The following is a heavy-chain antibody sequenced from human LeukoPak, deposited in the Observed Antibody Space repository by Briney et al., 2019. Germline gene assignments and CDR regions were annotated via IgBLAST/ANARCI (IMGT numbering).Heavy chain of an antibody. CDR1: GGSISSYY. Sequence: PSETLSLTCTVSGGSISSYYWSWIRQPPGKGLEWIGYIYYSGSTNYNPSLKSRVTISVDTSKNQFSLKLSSVTAADTAVYYCARGVVSILWWESDWFDPWAREPWSPSPQ. J-gene: IGHJ5*02. D-gene: IGHD2-21*01. V-gene: IGHV4-59*01. CDR3: ARGVVSILWWESDWFDP. CDR2: IYYSGST.